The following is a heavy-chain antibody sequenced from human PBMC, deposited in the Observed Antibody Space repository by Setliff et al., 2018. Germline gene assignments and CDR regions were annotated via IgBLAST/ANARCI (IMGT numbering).Heavy chain of an antibody. CDR2: IYPGDSDT. J-gene: IGHJ4*02. CDR3: ARRRYYDSSGYYYFDY. CDR1: GYSFTSYW. V-gene: IGHV5-51*01. D-gene: IGHD3-22*01. Sequence: GESLKISCKGSGYSFTSYWIGWVRLMPGKGLEWMGIIYPGDSDTRYSPSFQGQVTISADKSISTAYLQWSSLKASDTAMYYCARRRYYDSSGYYYFDYWGQGTLVTVS.